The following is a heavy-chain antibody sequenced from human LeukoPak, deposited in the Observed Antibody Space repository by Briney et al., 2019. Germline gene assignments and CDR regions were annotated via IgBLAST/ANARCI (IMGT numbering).Heavy chain of an antibody. D-gene: IGHD2-2*01. Sequence: SETLSLTCTVSGGSISSYYWSWIRQPPGKGLEWIGYIYYSGSTNYNPSLKSRVIISVDTSKNQFSPKLSSVTAADTAVYYCARSGKVVPAALGAFDIWGQGTMVTVSS. V-gene: IGHV4-59*01. CDR1: GGSISSYY. J-gene: IGHJ3*02. CDR2: IYYSGST. CDR3: ARSGKVVPAALGAFDI.